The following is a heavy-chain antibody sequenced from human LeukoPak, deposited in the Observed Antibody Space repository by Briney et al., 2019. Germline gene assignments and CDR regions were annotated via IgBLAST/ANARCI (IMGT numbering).Heavy chain of an antibody. J-gene: IGHJ4*02. CDR1: GFSVSTNY. Sequence: GGSLRLSCAASGFSVSTNYMSWVRQAPGKGLEWVSVIYSGGSTYYADSVKDRFTISRDNSKNTLFLQMNSLRAEDMAVYYCARGPYSGSDYTRPGFDYWGQGTLVTVSS. CDR3: ARGPYSGSDYTRPGFDY. CDR2: IYSGGST. V-gene: IGHV3-66*01. D-gene: IGHD1-26*01.